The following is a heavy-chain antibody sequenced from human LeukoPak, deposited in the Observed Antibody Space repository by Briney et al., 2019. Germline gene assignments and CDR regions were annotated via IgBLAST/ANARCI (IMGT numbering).Heavy chain of an antibody. CDR3: AKLAKYFYGSETYYFFEH. Sequence: PGGSLRLSCAASGFTFSTYWMSWVRQVPGKGLEWVANIKQDGTEKSYVDSVKGRFTISRDNAKNSLYLQMNTLRVEDTAVYYCAKLAKYFYGSETYYFFEHWGQGTPVTASS. CDR1: GFTFSTYW. J-gene: IGHJ4*02. CDR2: IKQDGTEK. D-gene: IGHD3-10*01. V-gene: IGHV3-7*01.